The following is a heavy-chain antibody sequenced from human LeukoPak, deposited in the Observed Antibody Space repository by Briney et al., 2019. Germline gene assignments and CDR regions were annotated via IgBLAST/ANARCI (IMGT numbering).Heavy chain of an antibody. CDR1: GYTFTDYY. V-gene: IGHV1-2*02. Sequence: ASVKVSCKASGYTFTDYYMHWVRQAPGQGLEWMGWINPNSADTNYAQQFQGRVTMTRDTSISTAYMQLDSLRSDDTAVYYCARGLAGPGTGYWGQGTLVTVSS. CDR3: ARGLAGPGTGY. D-gene: IGHD6-13*01. CDR2: INPNSADT. J-gene: IGHJ4*02.